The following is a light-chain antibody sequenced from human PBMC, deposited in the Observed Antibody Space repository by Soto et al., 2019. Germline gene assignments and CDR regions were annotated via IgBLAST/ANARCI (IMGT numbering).Light chain of an antibody. CDR1: QDISNY. CDR2: GAS. V-gene: IGKV1-33*01. J-gene: IGKJ2*01. Sequence: DIQMTQSPSSLSASVGDRVTFTCQASQDISNYLSWYQQKPGKAPKLLIYGASNLETGVPPRFSGSGSGTHFTFTITSLQPEDIATYYCQQYDNFPVFGQGTKLEIK. CDR3: QQYDNFPV.